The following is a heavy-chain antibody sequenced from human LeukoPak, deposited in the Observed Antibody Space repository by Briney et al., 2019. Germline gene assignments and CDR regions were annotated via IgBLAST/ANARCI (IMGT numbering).Heavy chain of an antibody. CDR1: GFTFSSYS. D-gene: IGHD3-22*01. CDR2: ISSSSSYI. J-gene: IGHJ4*02. Sequence: GGSLRLSCAASGFTFSSYSMNWVRQAPGKGLEWVSSISSSSSYIYYADSVKGRFTISRDNAKNSLYLQMNSLRAEDTAVYYCARDLNYYDSSGYYYELDYWGQGTLVTVSS. V-gene: IGHV3-21*01. CDR3: ARDLNYYDSSGYYYELDY.